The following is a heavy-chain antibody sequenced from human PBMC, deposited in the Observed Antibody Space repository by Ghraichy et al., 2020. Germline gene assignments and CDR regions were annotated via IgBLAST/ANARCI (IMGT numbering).Heavy chain of an antibody. Sequence: SETLSLTCAVYGGSFSGYYWSWIRQPPGKGLEWIGEINHSGSTNYNPSLKSRVTISVDTSKNQFSLKLSSVTAADTAVYYCASQSNGMNCSSTSCQRRKYYYYYGMDVWGQGTTVTVSS. D-gene: IGHD2-2*01. J-gene: IGHJ6*02. CDR1: GGSFSGYY. CDR3: ASQSNGMNCSSTSCQRRKYYYYYGMDV. CDR2: INHSGST. V-gene: IGHV4-34*01.